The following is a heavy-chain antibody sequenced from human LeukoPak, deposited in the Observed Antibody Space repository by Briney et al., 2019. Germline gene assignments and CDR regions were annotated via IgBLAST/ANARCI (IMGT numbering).Heavy chain of an antibody. CDR2: IWHDGSNK. Sequence: PGGSLRLSCAASGFTFSTYVIHWVRQAPGKGLEWVALIWHDGSNKYYGDSVKDRFTISRDNSKNMLYLQMNSLRVEDTAVYYCARDDYGDYGLLDYWGQGTLVTVSS. J-gene: IGHJ4*02. CDR1: GFTFSTYV. V-gene: IGHV3-30*02. D-gene: IGHD4-17*01. CDR3: ARDDYGDYGLLDY.